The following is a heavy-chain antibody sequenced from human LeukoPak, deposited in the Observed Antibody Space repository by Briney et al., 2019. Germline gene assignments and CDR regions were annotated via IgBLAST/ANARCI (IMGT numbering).Heavy chain of an antibody. CDR2: IRHSGGKT. V-gene: IGHV3-23*01. D-gene: IGHD2-21*02. Sequence: GGSLRLSCTASGFTFSNFAMSWVRQAPGKGLEWVSSIRHSGGKTYYADSVKGRITISRDNSRNTLYLQMNSLRAEDTAVYYCARVPAVTAYFDYWGQGTLVTVSS. CDR1: GFTFSNFA. CDR3: ARVPAVTAYFDY. J-gene: IGHJ4*02.